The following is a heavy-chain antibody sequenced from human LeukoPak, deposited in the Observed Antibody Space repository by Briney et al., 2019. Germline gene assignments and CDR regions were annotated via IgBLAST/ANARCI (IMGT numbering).Heavy chain of an antibody. CDR2: TYYRSKWYN. J-gene: IGHJ5*02. Sequence: SQTLSLTCAISGDSVSSNSAAWNWIRQSPSRGLEWLGRTYYRSKWYNDYAVSVKSRITINPDTSKNQFSLQLNSVTPEDTAVYYCAREGDLWFGEQSWFDPWGQGTLVTVSS. D-gene: IGHD3-10*01. V-gene: IGHV6-1*01. CDR1: GDSVSSNSAA. CDR3: AREGDLWFGEQSWFDP.